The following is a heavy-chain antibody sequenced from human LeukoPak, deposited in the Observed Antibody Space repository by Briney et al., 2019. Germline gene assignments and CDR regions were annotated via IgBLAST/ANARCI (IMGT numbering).Heavy chain of an antibody. J-gene: IGHJ6*02. CDR1: GFTVSSNY. V-gene: IGHV3-53*04. D-gene: IGHD1-26*01. CDR3: ARDAGIVGATSYYYGMDV. Sequence: GGSLRLSCAASGFTVSSNYMSWVRQAPGKGPEWVSVIYSGGSTYYADSVKGRFTISRHNSKNTLYLQMNSLRAEDTAVYYCARDAGIVGATSYYYGMDVWGQGTTVTVSS. CDR2: IYSGGST.